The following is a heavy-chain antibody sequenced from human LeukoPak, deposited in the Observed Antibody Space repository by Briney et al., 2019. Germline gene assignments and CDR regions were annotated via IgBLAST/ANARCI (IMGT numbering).Heavy chain of an antibody. Sequence: PGGSLRLSCAASGFTFSSYWMHWVRQAPGKGLVWVPRINSDGSSTSYADSVKGRFTISRDNAKNTLYLQMNSLRAEDTAVYYCAREVEMATINYWGQGTLVTVSS. CDR2: INSDGSST. D-gene: IGHD5-24*01. CDR1: GFTFSSYW. CDR3: AREVEMATINY. J-gene: IGHJ4*02. V-gene: IGHV3-74*01.